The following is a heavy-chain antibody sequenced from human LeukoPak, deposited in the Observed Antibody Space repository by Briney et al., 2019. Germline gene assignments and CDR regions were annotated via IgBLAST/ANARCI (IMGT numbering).Heavy chain of an antibody. D-gene: IGHD3-10*01. CDR2: IKQDGSEK. V-gene: IGHV3-7*01. J-gene: IGHJ4*02. Sequence: GGSLRLSCAASGFTFSSDWMSWVRQAPGKGLEWVANIKQDGSEKYYVDSVKGRFTISRYNAKNSLYLQMNSLRAEDTAVYYCARDRWFGELSPLDYWGQGTLVTVSS. CDR3: ARDRWFGELSPLDY. CDR1: GFTFSSDW.